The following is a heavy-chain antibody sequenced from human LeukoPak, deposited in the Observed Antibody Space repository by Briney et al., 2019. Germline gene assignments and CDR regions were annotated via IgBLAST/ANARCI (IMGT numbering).Heavy chain of an antibody. CDR2: ISSSGSPV. CDR1: GFTFSSYA. Sequence: GGSLRLSCAASGFTFSSYAMNWVRQAPGKGLEWVSYISSSGSPVYYPDSVKGRFSISRDNAGNSLYLQINSLRVEDTAVYYCAAKEGTRSDFDYWGQGILVTVSS. V-gene: IGHV3-48*03. J-gene: IGHJ4*02. CDR3: AAKEGTRSDFDY. D-gene: IGHD1-14*01.